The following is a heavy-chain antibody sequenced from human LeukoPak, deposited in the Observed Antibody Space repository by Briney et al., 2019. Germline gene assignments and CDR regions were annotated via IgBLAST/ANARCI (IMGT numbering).Heavy chain of an antibody. D-gene: IGHD5-18*01. Sequence: ASVKVSCKASGGTFSSYAISWVRQAPGQGLEWMGGIIPIFGTANYAQKFQGRVTITTDESTSTAYMELSSLRSEDTAVYYCASRGYSYGYHFDYWGQGTLVTVSS. J-gene: IGHJ4*02. CDR2: IIPIFGTA. CDR1: GGTFSSYA. V-gene: IGHV1-69*05. CDR3: ASRGYSYGYHFDY.